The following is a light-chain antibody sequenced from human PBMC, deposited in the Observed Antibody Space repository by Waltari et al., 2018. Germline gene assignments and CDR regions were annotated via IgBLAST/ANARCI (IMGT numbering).Light chain of an antibody. CDR2: EVS. V-gene: IGLV2-14*01. Sequence: QSALTQPASVSGSPGQSITISCTGTSSDVGGYNYVLWYQQHPGKAPKLMIYEVSNRPSGVSNRFSGSKSGNTASLTISGLQAEDEADYYCSSYTSSSKGVFGGGTKLTVL. J-gene: IGLJ2*01. CDR3: SSYTSSSKGV. CDR1: SSDVGGYNY.